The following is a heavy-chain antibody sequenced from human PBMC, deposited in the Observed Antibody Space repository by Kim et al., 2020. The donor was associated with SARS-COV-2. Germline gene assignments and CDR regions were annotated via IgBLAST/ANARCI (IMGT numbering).Heavy chain of an antibody. CDR3: SRSRYTASPLGY. J-gene: IGHJ4*02. CDR2: TNPSGST. V-gene: IGHV4-34*01. CDR1: GGSFGGFY. D-gene: IGHD2-2*02. Sequence: SETLSLTCAVYGGSFGGFYWYWIRQPPGKGLEWIVETNPSGSTNYNPSLKSRVTVSVDTSKNQFSLKLSSVTAADTAVYYCSRSRYTASPLGYWGQGTLV.